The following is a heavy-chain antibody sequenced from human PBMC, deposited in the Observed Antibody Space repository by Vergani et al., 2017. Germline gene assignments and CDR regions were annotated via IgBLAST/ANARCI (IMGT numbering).Heavy chain of an antibody. CDR3: ARGRNCFDP. J-gene: IGHJ5*02. CDR2: IYHSGST. CDR1: GDSIRSDY. V-gene: IGHV4-59*01. D-gene: IGHD5-24*01. Sequence: QVQLQESGPGLVKPSETLALTCTVSGDSIRSDYWNWIRQSPGKEPEWIGYIYHSGSTTYNPSLESRVTISIDTSRSLLSLTLRSVTEADSAMYFCARGRNCFDPWGQGTLSTVSS.